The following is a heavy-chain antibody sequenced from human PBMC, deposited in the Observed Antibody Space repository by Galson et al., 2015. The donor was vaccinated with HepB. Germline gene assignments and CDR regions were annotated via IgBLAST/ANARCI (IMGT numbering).Heavy chain of an antibody. V-gene: IGHV1-18*04. Sequence: SVKVSCKASGYTFTSYGISWVRQAPGQGLEWMGWISAYNGNTNYAQKLQGRVTMTTDTSTSTAYMELRSLRPDDTAVYYCARDWGDGIVVVVAAGFYGMDVWGQGTTVTVSS. CDR1: GYTFTSYG. CDR3: ARDWGDGIVVVVAAGFYGMDV. CDR2: ISAYNGNT. J-gene: IGHJ6*02. D-gene: IGHD2-15*01.